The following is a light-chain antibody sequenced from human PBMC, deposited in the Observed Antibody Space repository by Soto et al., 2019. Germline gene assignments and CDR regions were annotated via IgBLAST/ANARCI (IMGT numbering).Light chain of an antibody. Sequence: DIQMTQSPSSLSASVGDRVTIACRASHGISNYLAWYQQKPGKVPKVLIYAASTLQSGVPSRFSGSGSGTDFTLTISSLQPEDVATYYCQKYNSAPLTFGQGTRLEIK. CDR3: QKYNSAPLT. CDR2: AAS. J-gene: IGKJ5*01. CDR1: HGISNY. V-gene: IGKV1-27*01.